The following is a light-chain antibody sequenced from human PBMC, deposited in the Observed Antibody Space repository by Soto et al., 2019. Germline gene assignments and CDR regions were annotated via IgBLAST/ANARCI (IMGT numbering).Light chain of an antibody. CDR1: QSVRSSS. Sequence: EIVLTQSPGTLSLSPGERATLSCRASQSVRSSSLAWYQQKPGQAPRLLIYGASSRATGIPDRFSGSGSGTDVTLTTRRLEPEDFAVYYCQQYGSSPPRTFGQGTKVEIK. J-gene: IGKJ1*01. CDR3: QQYGSSPPRT. CDR2: GAS. V-gene: IGKV3-20*01.